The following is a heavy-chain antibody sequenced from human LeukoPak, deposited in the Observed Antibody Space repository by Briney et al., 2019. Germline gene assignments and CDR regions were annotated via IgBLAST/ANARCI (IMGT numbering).Heavy chain of an antibody. CDR1: GGTFSSYA. D-gene: IGHD5-24*01. CDR3: AKDAIDQRWLPDY. CDR2: IIPIFGTA. J-gene: IGHJ4*02. Sequence: GASVKVSCKASGGTFSSYAISWVRQAPGQGLEWMGGIIPIFGTANYAQKFQGRVTITADRSTSTAYMELSSLRSEDTAVYYCAKDAIDQRWLPDYWGQGTLVTVSS. V-gene: IGHV1-69*06.